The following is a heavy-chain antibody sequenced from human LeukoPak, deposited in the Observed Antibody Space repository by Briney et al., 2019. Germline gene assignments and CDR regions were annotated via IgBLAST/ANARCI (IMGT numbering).Heavy chain of an antibody. CDR3: ARGEYVWGSYRLPYFDY. Sequence: LETLSLTCAVYGGSFSGYYWSWIRQPPGKGLEWIGEINHSGSTNYNPSLKSRVTISVDTSKNQFSLKLSSVTAADTAVYYCARGEYVWGSYRLPYFDYWGQGTLVTVSS. CDR2: INHSGST. D-gene: IGHD3-16*02. V-gene: IGHV4-34*01. J-gene: IGHJ4*02. CDR1: GGSFSGYY.